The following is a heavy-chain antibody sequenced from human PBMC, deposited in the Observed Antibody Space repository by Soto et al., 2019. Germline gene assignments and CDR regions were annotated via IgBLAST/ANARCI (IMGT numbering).Heavy chain of an antibody. CDR2: IYYSGST. Sequence: QVQLQESGPGLVKPSETLSLTCTVSGGSISSYYWSWIRQPPGKGLEWIGYIYYSGSTNYKPSLTSRATISVDTSKNHSSLKLSSVTAADTAVYYCAGARYGDYAPFDYWGQGTLVTVSS. D-gene: IGHD4-17*01. J-gene: IGHJ4*02. CDR3: AGARYGDYAPFDY. V-gene: IGHV4-59*01. CDR1: GGSISSYY.